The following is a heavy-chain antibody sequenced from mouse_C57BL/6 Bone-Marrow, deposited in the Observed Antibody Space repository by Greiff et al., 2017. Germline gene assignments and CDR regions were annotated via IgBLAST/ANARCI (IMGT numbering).Heavy chain of an antibody. Sequence: VMLVESGAELARPGASVKLSCKASGYTFTSYGISWVKQRTGQGLEWIGEIYPGDGDTNYNGKFKGKATLTADKSSSTAYMQLSSLTSEDSAVYFCARRGLYAMDYWGQGTSVTVSS. V-gene: IGHV1-81*01. CDR1: GYTFTSYG. J-gene: IGHJ4*01. CDR2: IYPGDGDT. CDR3: ARRGLYAMDY.